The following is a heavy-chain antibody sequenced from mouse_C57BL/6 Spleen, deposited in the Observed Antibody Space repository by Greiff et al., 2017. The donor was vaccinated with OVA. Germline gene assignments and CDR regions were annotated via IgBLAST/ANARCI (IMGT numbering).Heavy chain of an antibody. CDR3: TTGGVTVVATQGIFDY. J-gene: IGHJ2*01. CDR1: GFNIKDDY. D-gene: IGHD1-1*01. CDR2: IDPENGDT. V-gene: IGHV14-4*01. Sequence: EVQLQQSGAELVRPGASVKLSCTASGFNIKDDYMHWVKQRPEQGLEWIGWIDPENGDTEYASKFQGKATITADTSSNTAYLQLSSLTSEDTAVYYCTTGGVTVVATQGIFDYWGQGTTLTVSS.